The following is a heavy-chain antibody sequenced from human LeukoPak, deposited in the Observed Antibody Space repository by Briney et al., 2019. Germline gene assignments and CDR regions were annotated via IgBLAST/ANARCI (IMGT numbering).Heavy chain of an antibody. J-gene: IGHJ4*02. CDR1: GGTFSSYA. Sequence: ASVKVSCKASGGTFSSYAISWVRQAPGQGLEWMGRIIPILGIANYAQKFQGRVTITADKSTSTAYMELSSLRSEDTAVYYCARGPLCSSTSCYSLGGDYWGQGTLVTVSS. CDR2: IIPILGIA. CDR3: ARGPLCSSTSCYSLGGDY. V-gene: IGHV1-69*04. D-gene: IGHD2-2*01.